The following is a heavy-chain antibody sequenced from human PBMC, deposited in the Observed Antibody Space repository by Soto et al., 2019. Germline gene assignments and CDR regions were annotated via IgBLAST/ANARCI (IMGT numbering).Heavy chain of an antibody. J-gene: IGHJ5*02. D-gene: IGHD3-10*01. V-gene: IGHV4-59*01. CDR2: IHYSGST. Sequence: SETLSLTCTVSGGSISSYYWSWIRQPPGKGLEWIGYIHYSGSTNYNPSLKSRVTISVDTSKNQFSLKLSSVTAADTAVYYCARARPDYYGSGSLSWFDPWGQGTLVTVSS. CDR1: GGSISSYY. CDR3: ARARPDYYGSGSLSWFDP.